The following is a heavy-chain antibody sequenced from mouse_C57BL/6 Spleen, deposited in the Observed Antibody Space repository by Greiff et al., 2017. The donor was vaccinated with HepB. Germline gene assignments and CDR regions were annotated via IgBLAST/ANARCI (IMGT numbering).Heavy chain of an antibody. V-gene: IGHV5-16*01. Sequence: EVNLVESEGGLVQPGSSMKLSCTASGFTFSDYYMAWVRQVPEKGLEWVANINYDGSSTYYLDSLKSRFIISRDNAKNILYLQMSSLKSEDTATYYCARADYGTPFDYWGQGTTLTVSS. CDR1: GFTFSDYY. CDR2: INYDGSST. CDR3: ARADYGTPFDY. J-gene: IGHJ2*01. D-gene: IGHD1-1*01.